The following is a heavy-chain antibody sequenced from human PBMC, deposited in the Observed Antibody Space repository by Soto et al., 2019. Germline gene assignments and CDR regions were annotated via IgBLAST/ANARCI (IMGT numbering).Heavy chain of an antibody. CDR1: GGSFSGYS. D-gene: IGHD6-6*01. CDR2: NNYSGIT. CDR3: ARGSSIAGLYYGMDV. V-gene: IGHV4-34*09. J-gene: IGHJ6*02. Sequence: SETLSLTCAVYGGSFSGYSWTWIRQPPGKGLEWIGENNYSGITNYNPSLKSRVTISLDTSKNQFSLKLSSVTAADTAVYYCARGSSIAGLYYGMDVWGQGTTVTVSS.